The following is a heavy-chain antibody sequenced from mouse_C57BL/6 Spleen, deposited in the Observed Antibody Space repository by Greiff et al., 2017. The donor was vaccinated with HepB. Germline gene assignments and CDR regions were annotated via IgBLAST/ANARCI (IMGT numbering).Heavy chain of an antibody. CDR3: TRYYYGSSPQWYFDV. Sequence: LEESGAELVRPGASVTLSCKASGYTFTDYEMHWVKQTPVHGLEWIGAIDPETGGTAYNQKFKGKAILTADKSSSTAYMELRSLTSEDSAVYYCTRYYYGSSPQWYFDVWGTGTTVTVSS. D-gene: IGHD1-1*01. J-gene: IGHJ1*03. CDR2: IDPETGGT. V-gene: IGHV1-15*01. CDR1: GYTFTDYE.